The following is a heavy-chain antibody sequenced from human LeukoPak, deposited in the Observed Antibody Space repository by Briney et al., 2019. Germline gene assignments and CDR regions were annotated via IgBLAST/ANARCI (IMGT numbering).Heavy chain of an antibody. CDR2: ISGSGGST. V-gene: IGHV3-23*01. D-gene: IGHD6-6*01. J-gene: IGHJ4*02. Sequence: GGSLRLSCAASGFTLSSYAMSWVRQAPGKGLEWVSAISGSGGSTYYADSVKGRFTISRDNSKNTLYLQMNSLRAEDTAVYYCASLASKARLVGYWGQGTLVTVSS. CDR3: ASLASKARLVGY. CDR1: GFTLSSYA.